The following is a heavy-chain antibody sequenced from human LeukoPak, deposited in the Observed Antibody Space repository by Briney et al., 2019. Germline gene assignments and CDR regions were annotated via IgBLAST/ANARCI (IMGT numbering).Heavy chain of an antibody. CDR3: ARNSYGYYGKNAFDI. CDR1: GGSFSGYY. Sequence: SETLTLTCAVYGGSFSGYYWSWIRQPPGKGLEWIGEINLSGSTNYNPSLKSRVTISVDTSKNQFSLKLSSVTAADTAVYYCARNSYGYYGKNAFDIWGQGTMVTVSS. V-gene: IGHV4-34*01. J-gene: IGHJ3*02. D-gene: IGHD5-18*01. CDR2: INLSGST.